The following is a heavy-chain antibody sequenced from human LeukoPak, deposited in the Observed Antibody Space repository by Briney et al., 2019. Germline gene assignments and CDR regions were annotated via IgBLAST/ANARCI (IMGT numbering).Heavy chain of an antibody. D-gene: IGHD1-1*01. Sequence: SGSTLVNPSQTLTLTCTFSGFSLSTTGVGVGWIRQPPGKALEWLAFIYWHDDKRYAPSLKSRLTITKDTSKNQVVLTMTNMGPVDTATYYCANRRWNDAGVWFDPWGPGTLVTVSS. CDR1: GFSLSTTGVG. V-gene: IGHV2-5*05. CDR2: IYWHDDK. CDR3: ANRRWNDAGVWFDP. J-gene: IGHJ5*02.